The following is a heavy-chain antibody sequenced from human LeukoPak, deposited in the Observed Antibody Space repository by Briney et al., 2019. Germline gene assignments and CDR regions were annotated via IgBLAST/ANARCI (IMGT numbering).Heavy chain of an antibody. D-gene: IGHD3-22*01. J-gene: IGHJ4*02. Sequence: GASVKVSCKASGYTFTSYDINWVRQATGQGLEWMGWMNPNSGNTGYAQKFQGRVTMTRNTSISTAYMELSSLGSEDTAVYYCASALYYDSSGYYADYWGQGALVTVSS. V-gene: IGHV1-8*01. CDR2: MNPNSGNT. CDR1: GYTFTSYD. CDR3: ASALYYDSSGYYADY.